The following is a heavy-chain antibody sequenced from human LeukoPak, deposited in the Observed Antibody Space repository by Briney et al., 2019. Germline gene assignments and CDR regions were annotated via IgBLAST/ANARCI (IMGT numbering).Heavy chain of an antibody. V-gene: IGHV3-30*18. Sequence: GGSLRLSCAASGFTFSSYGMHWVRQAPGKGLEWVAVISYDGSNKYYADSVKGRFTISGDNSKNTLYLQMNSLRAEDTAVYYCANGIGYCSSTSCSPFDYWGQGTLVTVSS. J-gene: IGHJ4*02. CDR3: ANGIGYCSSTSCSPFDY. CDR1: GFTFSSYG. CDR2: ISYDGSNK. D-gene: IGHD2-2*01.